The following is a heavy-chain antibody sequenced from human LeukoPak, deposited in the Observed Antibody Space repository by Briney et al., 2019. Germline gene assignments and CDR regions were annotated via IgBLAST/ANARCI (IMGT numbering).Heavy chain of an antibody. D-gene: IGHD3-22*01. CDR2: ISSSGST. J-gene: IGHJ3*02. V-gene: IGHV4-61*02. CDR1: GDSISSGDYY. CDR3: ARGPYSYDSSGAFDI. Sequence: PSETLSLTCTVSGDSISSGDYYWSWIRQPAGKGLEWIGRISSSGSTNYNPSLKSRVTISVDTSNNQFSLKLSSVTAADTAVYFCARGPYSYDSSGAFDIWGQGTMVTVSS.